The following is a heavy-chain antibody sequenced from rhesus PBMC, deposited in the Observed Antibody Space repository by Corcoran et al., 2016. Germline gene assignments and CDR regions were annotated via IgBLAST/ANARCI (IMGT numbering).Heavy chain of an antibody. V-gene: IGHV3-119*01. Sequence: EVHLVESGGGLVEPGGSLRLSCEASGFSFSSPRMYWVRQAPGQGLEWVSRLDSDGSNTDYANSVKGRFTISRENAKNLLYLQMNSLRAEDTAVYYCAKSLNHNVGLEYWGQGVLVTVSS. CDR3: AKSLNHNVGLEY. CDR1: GFSFSSPR. D-gene: IGHD1-44*01. J-gene: IGHJ4*01. CDR2: LDSDGSNT.